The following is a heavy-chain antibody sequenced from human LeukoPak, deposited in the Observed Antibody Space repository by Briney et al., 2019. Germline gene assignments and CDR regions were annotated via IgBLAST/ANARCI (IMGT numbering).Heavy chain of an antibody. Sequence: PGGSLRLSCTASGFTFSRYGMHWVRPAPGKGLEWVAVIWYDGSNRQYADSVKGRFTISRDNSKNTLYLQMNSLRAEDTAVYYCARDFGFSPSSGYSFDYWGQGTLVTVSS. CDR2: IWYDGSNR. V-gene: IGHV3-33*01. CDR1: GFTFSRYG. CDR3: ARDFGFSPSSGYSFDY. D-gene: IGHD3-22*01. J-gene: IGHJ4*02.